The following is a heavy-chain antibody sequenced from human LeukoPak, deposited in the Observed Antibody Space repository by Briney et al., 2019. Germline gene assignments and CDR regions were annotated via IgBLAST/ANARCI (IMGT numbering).Heavy chain of an antibody. Sequence: PSETLSLTCAVYGGSFSGYYWSWIRQPPGKGLEWIGEINHSGSTNYDPSLKSRVTISVDTSKNRFSLKLTSVTAADTAVYYCARIEMARRGYFDYWGQGTLVTVSS. J-gene: IGHJ4*02. D-gene: IGHD5-24*01. V-gene: IGHV4-34*01. CDR3: ARIEMARRGYFDY. CDR1: GGSFSGYY. CDR2: INHSGST.